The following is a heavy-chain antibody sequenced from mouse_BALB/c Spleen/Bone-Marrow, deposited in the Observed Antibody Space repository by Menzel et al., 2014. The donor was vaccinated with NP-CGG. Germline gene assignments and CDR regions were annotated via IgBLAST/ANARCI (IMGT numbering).Heavy chain of an antibody. D-gene: IGHD2-4*01. CDR3: ARHAYYDQTEVSFVY. J-gene: IGHJ3*01. Sequence: EVQLVESGGGLVKSGGSLKLSCAASGFSFSNYGMSWVRQTPEKRLEWVATISGDGRYTFYPDSVKGRFTISRDNAKNNLYLQLSSLRSEDTALYYCARHAYYDQTEVSFVYWGQGTLVTVSA. CDR1: GFSFSNYG. V-gene: IGHV5-9-2*01. CDR2: ISGDGRYT.